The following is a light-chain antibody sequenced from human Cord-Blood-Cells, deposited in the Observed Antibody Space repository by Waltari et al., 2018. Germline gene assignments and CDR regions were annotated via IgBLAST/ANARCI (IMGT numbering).Light chain of an antibody. CDR1: QDISNY. V-gene: IGKV1-33*01. Sequence: DIQMTQSPSSLSASVGARVTITSQASQDISNYLNWYQQKPGKAPKLLIYDASNLETGVPSRFSGSGSGTDFTFTISSLQPEDIATYYCQQYDNLLTFGGGTKVEIK. J-gene: IGKJ4*01. CDR3: QQYDNLLT. CDR2: DAS.